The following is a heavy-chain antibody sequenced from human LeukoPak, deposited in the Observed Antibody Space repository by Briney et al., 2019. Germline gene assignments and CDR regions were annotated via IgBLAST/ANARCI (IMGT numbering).Heavy chain of an antibody. Sequence: PSETLSLTCTVPGGSISSGSYYWSWIRQPAGKGLEWIGRIYTSGSTNYNPSLKSRVTISVDTSKNQFSLKLSSVTAADTAVYYCARGYCSSTSCYWRYWGQGILVTVSS. CDR2: IYTSGST. J-gene: IGHJ4*02. V-gene: IGHV4-61*02. CDR1: GGSISSGSYY. CDR3: ARGYCSSTSCYWRY. D-gene: IGHD2-2*01.